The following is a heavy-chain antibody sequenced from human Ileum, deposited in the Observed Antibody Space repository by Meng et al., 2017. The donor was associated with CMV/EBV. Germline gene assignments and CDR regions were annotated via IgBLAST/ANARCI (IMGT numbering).Heavy chain of an antibody. CDR2: IYYSGST. J-gene: IGHJ5*02. D-gene: IGHD3-22*01. V-gene: IGHV4-39*02. CDR1: GGSISSSSYY. Sequence: GSLRLSCTVSGGSISSSSYYWGWIRQPPGKGLEWIGSIYYSGSTYYNPSLKSRVTISVDTSKNQFSLKLSSVTAADTAMYYCARDAYSSGYYDLNWFDPWGQGTLVTVSS. CDR3: ARDAYSSGYYDLNWFDP.